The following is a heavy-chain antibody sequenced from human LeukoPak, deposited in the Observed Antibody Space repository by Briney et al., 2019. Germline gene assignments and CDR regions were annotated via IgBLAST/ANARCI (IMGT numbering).Heavy chain of an antibody. CDR2: IYPGDSDT. V-gene: IGHV5-51*01. J-gene: IGHJ4*02. D-gene: IGHD6-13*01. CDR1: GYTFTSYW. CDR3: ATQKSSSWYLDY. Sequence: GESLKISCQVSGYTFTSYWIGWVRQMPGKGLEWMGIIYPGDSDTRYSPSFQGQVTISADKSISTAYLQWSSLKASDTAMYYCATQKSSSWYLDYWGQGTLVTVSS.